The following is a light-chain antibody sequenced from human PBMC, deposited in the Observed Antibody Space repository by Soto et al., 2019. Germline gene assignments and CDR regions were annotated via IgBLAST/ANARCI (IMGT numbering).Light chain of an antibody. J-gene: IGKJ2*01. CDR2: ACS. CDR1: QGISSS. CDR3: QQYDTSLYN. Sequence: DIQLPQSPSFLSASVGDRATITCRASQGISSSLAWYQQKQGEAPSLLIYACSTLQSGVQPRLSGSGYGTEFTLTISRLEPEDFAVYLCQQYDTSLYNFGQGTKVDTK. V-gene: IGKV1-9*01.